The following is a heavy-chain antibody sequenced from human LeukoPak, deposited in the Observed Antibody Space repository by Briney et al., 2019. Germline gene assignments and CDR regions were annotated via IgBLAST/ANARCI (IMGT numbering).Heavy chain of an antibody. D-gene: IGHD3-22*01. V-gene: IGHV3-33*01. CDR1: GFTFSSYG. J-gene: IGHJ4*02. CDR3: ARGDYYDSSGYYRPGN. CDR2: IWYDGSNK. Sequence: GGSLRLSCAASGFTFSSYGMHWVRQAPGKGLEWVAVIWYDGSNKYYADSVKGRFTISRDNSKNTLYLQMNSLRAEDTAVYYCARGDYYDSSGYYRPGNWGQGTLVTVSS.